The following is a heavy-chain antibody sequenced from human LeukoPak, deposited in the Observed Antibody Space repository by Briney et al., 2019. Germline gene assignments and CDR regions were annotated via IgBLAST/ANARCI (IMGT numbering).Heavy chain of an antibody. CDR1: GGSISSGGYY. CDR3: ARVTGTSGRYYFDF. D-gene: IGHD3-10*01. Sequence: PSQTLSLTCTVSGGSISSGGYYWSWIRQYPGKGLEWLGNIFYTGATSLNPSLKSRPLLSVDMSKNQFSLRLTSVTAADTAVYYCARVTGTSGRYYFDFWGQGTLVTVSS. J-gene: IGHJ4*02. CDR2: IFYTGAT. V-gene: IGHV4-31*03.